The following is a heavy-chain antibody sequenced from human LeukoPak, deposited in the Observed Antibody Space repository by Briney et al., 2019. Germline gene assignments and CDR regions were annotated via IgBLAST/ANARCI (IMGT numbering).Heavy chain of an antibody. V-gene: IGHV3-74*01. CDR3: ARVHGGYPFDH. Sequence: PGGSLRLSCAASGFTFSSYWMHWVRQAPGKGLVWVSRINSDGSSTSYAGSVRGRFSISRDNAKNTLYLQMNSLKAEDTAVYYCARVHGGYPFDHWGQGTLVTASS. CDR1: GFTFSSYW. CDR2: INSDGSST. J-gene: IGHJ4*02. D-gene: IGHD2-15*01.